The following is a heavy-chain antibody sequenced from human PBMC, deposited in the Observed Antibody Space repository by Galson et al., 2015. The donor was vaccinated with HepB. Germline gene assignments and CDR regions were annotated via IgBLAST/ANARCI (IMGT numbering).Heavy chain of an antibody. CDR3: ARHDSSGWYIKGAFDI. J-gene: IGHJ3*02. CDR2: IYPGDSDT. D-gene: IGHD6-19*01. CDR1: GYSFSTYW. Sequence: QSGAEVKKPGESLKISCKGSGYSFSTYWIGWVRQMPGKGLEWMGIIYPGDSDTRYSPSFQGQVTISADKSISTAYLQWSSLKASDTAMYYCARHDSSGWYIKGAFDIWGQGTMVTVSS. V-gene: IGHV5-51*01.